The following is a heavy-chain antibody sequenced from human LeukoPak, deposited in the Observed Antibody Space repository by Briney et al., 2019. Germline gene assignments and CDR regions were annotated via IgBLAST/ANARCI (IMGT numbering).Heavy chain of an antibody. V-gene: IGHV4-59*08. Sequence: SETLSLTCTVSGGSISSYYWSWIRQPRGKGLEWIGYIYYSGSTNYNPSLKSRVTISVDTSKNQFSLKLSSVTAADTAVYYCARRRAVNWFDPWGQGTLVTVSS. J-gene: IGHJ5*02. CDR2: IYYSGST. CDR1: GGSISSYY. CDR3: ARRRAVNWFDP.